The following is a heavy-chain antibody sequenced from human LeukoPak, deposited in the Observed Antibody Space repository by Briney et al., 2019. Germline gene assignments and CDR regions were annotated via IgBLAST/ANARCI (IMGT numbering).Heavy chain of an antibody. CDR1: GGSISSYY. V-gene: IGHV4-4*07. J-gene: IGHJ3*02. Sequence: SETLSLTCTVSGGSISSYYWSWIRQPAGKGLEWIVRIYTSGSTDYNPSLKSRVTMSVDTSKNHFSLKLTPVTAADTAVYYCARDLKLDGSSGYYAFDIWGQGTMVTVSS. CDR2: IYTSGST. CDR3: ARDLKLDGSSGYYAFDI. D-gene: IGHD3-22*01.